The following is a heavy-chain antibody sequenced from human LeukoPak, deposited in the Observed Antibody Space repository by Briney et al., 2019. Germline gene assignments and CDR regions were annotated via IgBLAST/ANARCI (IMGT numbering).Heavy chain of an antibody. CDR1: GFTFSRYG. J-gene: IGHJ6*03. CDR3: AKDGVAVAGDTIYYLDV. CDR2: LWSDGSSK. V-gene: IGHV3-33*06. D-gene: IGHD6-19*01. Sequence: PGRSLRLSCAASGFTFSRYGMHWVRQAPGKGLEWVAVLWSDGSSKYSVDSVQGRFTISRDNSKTTLYLQMNSLRDEDTAVYYCAKDGVAVAGDTIYYLDVWGKGTTVTVSS.